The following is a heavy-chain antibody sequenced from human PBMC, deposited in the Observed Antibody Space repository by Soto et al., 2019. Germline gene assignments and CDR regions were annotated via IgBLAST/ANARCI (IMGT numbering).Heavy chain of an antibody. CDR3: ASPTVTPHYGMDV. CDR2: ISSSGSTI. CDR1: GFTFSDYY. J-gene: IGHJ6*02. D-gene: IGHD5-18*01. V-gene: IGHV3-11*01. Sequence: QVQLVESGGGLVKPGGSLRLSCAASGFTFSDYYMSWIRQAPGKGLEWVSYISSSGSTIYYADSVKGRFTISRDNAKNCLYLQTDSLRAEVTAVYYGASPTVTPHYGMDVWGQGTTVTVSS.